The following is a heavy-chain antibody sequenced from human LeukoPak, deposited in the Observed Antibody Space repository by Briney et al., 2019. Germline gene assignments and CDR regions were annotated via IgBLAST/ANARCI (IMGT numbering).Heavy chain of an antibody. CDR1: GFTFSSYS. CDR2: ISSSSSTI. CDR3: AKSIAASRGAFDI. Sequence: GGSLRLSCAASGFTFSSYSMNWVRQAPGKGLEWVSYISSSSSTIYYADSVKGRFTISRDNAKNSLYLQMNSLRAEDTAVYYCAKSIAASRGAFDIWGQGTMVTVSS. J-gene: IGHJ3*02. D-gene: IGHD6-13*01. V-gene: IGHV3-48*01.